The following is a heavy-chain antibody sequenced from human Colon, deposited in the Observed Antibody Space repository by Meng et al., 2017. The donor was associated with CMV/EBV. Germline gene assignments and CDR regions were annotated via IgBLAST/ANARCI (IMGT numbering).Heavy chain of an antibody. CDR3: ARDRFYDSDTSSYYESGY. V-gene: IGHV1-69*06. CDR1: TFNNYA. J-gene: IGHJ4*02. D-gene: IGHD3-22*01. CDR2: IIPVRGTA. Sequence: TFNNYAISWVRQAPGQGLEWMGGIIPVRGTADYAQKFQGRVTINADISTNTAYMELTSLRSEDTAVYFCARDRFYDSDTSSYYESGYWGQGTLVTVSS.